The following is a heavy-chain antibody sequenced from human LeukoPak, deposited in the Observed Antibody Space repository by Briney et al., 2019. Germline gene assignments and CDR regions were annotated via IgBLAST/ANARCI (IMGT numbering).Heavy chain of an antibody. V-gene: IGHV3-11*06. CDR2: ISSSSSYT. J-gene: IGHJ4*02. D-gene: IGHD3-22*01. Sequence: GGSLRLSCAASGFTFSDYYMSWIRQAPGKGLEWVSYISSSSSYTNYADSVKGRFTISRDNAKNSLYLQMNSLRAEDTAVYYCAKDLRYDSSGYFGYWGQGTRVTVSS. CDR3: AKDLRYDSSGYFGY. CDR1: GFTFSDYY.